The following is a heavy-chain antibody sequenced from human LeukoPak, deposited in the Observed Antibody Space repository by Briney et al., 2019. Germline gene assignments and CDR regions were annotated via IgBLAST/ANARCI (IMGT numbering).Heavy chain of an antibody. J-gene: IGHJ4*02. D-gene: IGHD6-13*01. Sequence: GGSLRPSCAASGFTFSSYAMSWVRQVPGKGLEWVSTISSSGGSTYYADSVKARFTISRDNSKNTLYLQINSLRAEDTAVYYCAKPSSSWRPPDYWGQGTLVTVSS. CDR1: GFTFSSYA. V-gene: IGHV3-23*01. CDR2: ISSSGGST. CDR3: AKPSSSWRPPDY.